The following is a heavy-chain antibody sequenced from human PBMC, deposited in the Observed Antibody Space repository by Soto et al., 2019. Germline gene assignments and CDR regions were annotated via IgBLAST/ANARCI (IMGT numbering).Heavy chain of an antibody. J-gene: IGHJ6*02. CDR3: ASAFYCSGGSCGGGDYYYYGMDV. CDR2: IDPSDSYT. V-gene: IGHV5-10-1*01. CDR1: GYDFNTNW. D-gene: IGHD2-15*01. Sequence: GESLKISCRCSGYDFNTNWFGWVRQLPGKGLEWMGRIDPSDSYTNYSPSFQGHVTISADKSISTAYLQWSSLKASDTAMYYCASAFYCSGGSCGGGDYYYYGMDVWGQGTTVTVSS.